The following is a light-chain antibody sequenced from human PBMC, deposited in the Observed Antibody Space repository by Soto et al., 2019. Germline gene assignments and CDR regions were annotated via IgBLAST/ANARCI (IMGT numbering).Light chain of an antibody. V-gene: IGKV3-11*01. CDR2: DAS. J-gene: IGKJ3*01. Sequence: EIVLTQSPATLSLSPGERATLSCRASQSVSSYLAWYQQKPGQAPRLLIYDASNRATGIPARFSGSGSGTDFTLTISSLEPEDFAVYYCQQRTNWVFTFGPGKKVYIK. CDR1: QSVSSY. CDR3: QQRTNWVFT.